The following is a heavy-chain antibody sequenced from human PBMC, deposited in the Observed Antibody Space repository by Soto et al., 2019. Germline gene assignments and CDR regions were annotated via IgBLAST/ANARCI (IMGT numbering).Heavy chain of an antibody. CDR3: ARDFESRFDP. CDR1: GFTFSSYA. Sequence: HPGGSLRLSCAASGFTFSSYAIHWVRQAPGKGLEWVAVIWYDGSEKYYADSVKGRFTISRDNSKNTLYLQMNSLRAEDTAVYYCARDFESRFDPWGQGALVTVSS. CDR2: IWYDGSEK. J-gene: IGHJ5*02. D-gene: IGHD3-9*01. V-gene: IGHV3-33*01.